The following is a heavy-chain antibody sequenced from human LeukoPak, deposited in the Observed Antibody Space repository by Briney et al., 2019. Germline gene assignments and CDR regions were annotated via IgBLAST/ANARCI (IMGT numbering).Heavy chain of an antibody. D-gene: IGHD6-19*01. J-gene: IGHJ4*02. CDR3: ARDSGTGYSSGWSRGPHFDY. CDR1: GFTFSSYE. V-gene: IGHV3-7*01. CDR2: IKQDGSEK. Sequence: PGGSLRLSCAASGFTFSSYEMNWVRQAPGKGLEWVANIKQDGSEKYYVDSVKGRFTISRDNAKNSLYLQMNSLRAEDTAVYYCARDSGTGYSSGWSRGPHFDYWGQGTLVTVSS.